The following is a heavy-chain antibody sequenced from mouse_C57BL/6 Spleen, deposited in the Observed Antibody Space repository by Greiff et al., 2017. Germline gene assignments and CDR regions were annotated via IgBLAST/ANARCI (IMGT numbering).Heavy chain of an antibody. CDR2: INPNNGGT. CDR1: GYTFTDYN. J-gene: IGHJ2*01. CDR3: ARSRSLNY. V-gene: IGHV1-18*01. Sequence: VQLQQSGPELVKPGASVKISCKASGYTFTDYNMDWVKQSHGKSLEWIGDINPNNGGTIYNQKFKGKATLTVDKSSSTAYMELRSLTSEDTAVYYCARSRSLNYWGQGTTLTVSS.